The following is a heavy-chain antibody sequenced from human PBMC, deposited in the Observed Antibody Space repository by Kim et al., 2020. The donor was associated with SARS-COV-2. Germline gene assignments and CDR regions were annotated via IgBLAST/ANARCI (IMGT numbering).Heavy chain of an antibody. Sequence: SETLSLTCAVYGGSFSGYYWSWIRQPPGKGLEWIGEINHSGSTNYNPSLKSRVTISVDTSKNQFSLKLSSVTAADTAVYYCARGFVVGATRAFDPWGQGTLVTVSS. V-gene: IGHV4-34*01. CDR1: GGSFSGYY. D-gene: IGHD1-26*01. CDR3: ARGFVVGATRAFDP. J-gene: IGHJ5*02. CDR2: INHSGST.